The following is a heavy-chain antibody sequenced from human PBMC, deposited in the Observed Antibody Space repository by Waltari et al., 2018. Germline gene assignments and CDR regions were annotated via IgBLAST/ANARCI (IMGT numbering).Heavy chain of an antibody. CDR1: GGSFSGYY. J-gene: IGHJ4*02. Sequence: SLTCAVYGGSFSGYYWSWIRQPPGKGLEWIGEINHSGSTNYNPSLKSRVTISVDTSKNQFSLKLSSVTAADTAVYYCARIHQYYYGSGSYYGSLYYFDYWGQGTLVTVSS. CDR2: INHSGST. CDR3: ARIHQYYYGSGSYYGSLYYFDY. V-gene: IGHV4-34*01. D-gene: IGHD3-10*01.